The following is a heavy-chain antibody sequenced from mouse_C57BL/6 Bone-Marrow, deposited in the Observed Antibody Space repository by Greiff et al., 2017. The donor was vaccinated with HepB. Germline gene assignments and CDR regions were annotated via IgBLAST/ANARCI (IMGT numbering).Heavy chain of an antibody. V-gene: IGHV1-61*01. CDR2: IYPSDSET. J-gene: IGHJ2*01. CDR3: ARTRVVTTRYYFDD. D-gene: IGHD2-12*01. CDR1: GYTFTSYW. Sequence: QVQLQQPGAELVRPGSSVKLSCKASGYTFTSYWMDWVKQRPGQGLEWIGNIYPSDSETHYNQKFKDKATLTVDKSSSTAYMQLSSLTSEDSAVYYCARTRVVTTRYYFDDWGQGTTLTVSS.